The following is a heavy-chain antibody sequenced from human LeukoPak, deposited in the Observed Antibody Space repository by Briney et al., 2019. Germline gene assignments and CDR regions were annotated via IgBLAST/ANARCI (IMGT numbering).Heavy chain of an antibody. J-gene: IGHJ5*02. Sequence: APVTVSCTASGGTFSSYAISWVRQAPGQGLEWMGGVIPIFGTANYAQKFQGRVTITADESTSTAYMELSSLRSEDTAVYYCAREGGDYGGNSGLSWFDPWGQGTLVTVSS. D-gene: IGHD4-23*01. CDR3: AREGGDYGGNSGLSWFDP. CDR2: VIPIFGTA. V-gene: IGHV1-69*13. CDR1: GGTFSSYA.